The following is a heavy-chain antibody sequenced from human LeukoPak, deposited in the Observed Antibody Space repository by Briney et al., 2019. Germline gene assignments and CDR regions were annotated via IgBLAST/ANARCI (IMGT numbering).Heavy chain of an antibody. V-gene: IGHV4-4*07. CDR2: IYTSGST. CDR3: ARENIGYSSNWYFDY. D-gene: IGHD6-13*01. J-gene: IGHJ4*02. Sequence: SETLSLTCTVSGGSISSYYWSWIRQPAGKGLEWIGRIYTSGSTNYNPSLKSRVTMSVDTSKNQFSLKLSSVTAADTAVYYCARENIGYSSNWYFDYWGQGTLVTVSS. CDR1: GGSISSYY.